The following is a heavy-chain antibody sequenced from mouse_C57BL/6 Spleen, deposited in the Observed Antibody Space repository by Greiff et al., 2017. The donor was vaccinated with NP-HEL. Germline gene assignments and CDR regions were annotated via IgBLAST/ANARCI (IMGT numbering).Heavy chain of an antibody. CDR2: INPYNGGT. J-gene: IGHJ3*01. CDR3: ASGGEGFAY. V-gene: IGHV1-19*01. CDR1: GYTFTDYY. Sequence: EVQLQQSGPVLVKPGASVKMSCKASGYTFTDYYMNWVKQSHGKSLEWIGVINPYNGGTSYNQKFKGKATVTVDKSYSTAYMELNSLTSEDSAVYYCASGGEGFAYWGQGTLVTVSA.